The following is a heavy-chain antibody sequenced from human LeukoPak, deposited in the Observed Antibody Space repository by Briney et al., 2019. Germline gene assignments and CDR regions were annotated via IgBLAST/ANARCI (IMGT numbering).Heavy chain of an antibody. CDR1: GFTFSSYG. Sequence: GRSLRLSCAASGFTFSSYGMHWVRQAPGKGLEWVAVISYDGSNKYYADSVKGRFTISRDNSKNTPYLQMNSLRAEDTAVYYCAKMGTVLLWFGGMGFDYWGQGTLVTVSS. CDR2: ISYDGSNK. CDR3: AKMGTVLLWFGGMGFDY. V-gene: IGHV3-30*18. D-gene: IGHD3-10*01. J-gene: IGHJ4*02.